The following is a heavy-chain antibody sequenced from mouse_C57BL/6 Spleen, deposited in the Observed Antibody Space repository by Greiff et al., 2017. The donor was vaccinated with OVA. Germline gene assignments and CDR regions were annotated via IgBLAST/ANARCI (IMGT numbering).Heavy chain of an antibody. D-gene: IGHD1-1*01. V-gene: IGHV1-42*01. Sequence: VQLQQSGPELVKPGASVKISCKASGYSFTGYYMNWVKQSPEKSLEWIGEINPSTGGTTYNQKFKAKATLTVDKSSSTAYMQLKSLTSEDSAVYYCARSDYYGSSSLAYWGQGTLVTVSA. CDR3: ARSDYYGSSSLAY. CDR1: GYSFTGYY. J-gene: IGHJ3*01. CDR2: INPSTGGT.